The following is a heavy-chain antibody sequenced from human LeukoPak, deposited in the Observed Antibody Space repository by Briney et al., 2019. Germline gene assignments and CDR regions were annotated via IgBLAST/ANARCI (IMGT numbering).Heavy chain of an antibody. Sequence: SETLSLTCTVSGGSISSSSYYWGWIRQPPGKGLEWIGSIYYSGSTYYNPSLKSRVTISVDTSKNQFSLKLSSVTAADTAVYYCARRGIAANFDYWGQGTLVTVSS. D-gene: IGHD6-25*01. CDR2: IYYSGST. V-gene: IGHV4-39*01. CDR1: GGSISSSSYY. J-gene: IGHJ4*02. CDR3: ARRGIAANFDY.